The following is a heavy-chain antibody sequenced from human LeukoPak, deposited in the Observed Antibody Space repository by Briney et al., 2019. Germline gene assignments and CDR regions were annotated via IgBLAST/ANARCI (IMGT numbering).Heavy chain of an antibody. V-gene: IGHV1-69*06. J-gene: IGHJ6*03. CDR1: GGTFSSYA. D-gene: IGHD3-3*01. CDR3: ARTQYYDFWSGYSPLYYYYMDV. CDR2: IIPIFGTA. Sequence: SVRVSCKASGGTFSSYAISWVRQAPGQGLEWMGGIIPIFGTANYAQKFQGRVTITADKSTSTAYMELSSLRSEDTAVYYCARTQYYDFWSGYSPLYYYYMDVWGKGTTVTVSS.